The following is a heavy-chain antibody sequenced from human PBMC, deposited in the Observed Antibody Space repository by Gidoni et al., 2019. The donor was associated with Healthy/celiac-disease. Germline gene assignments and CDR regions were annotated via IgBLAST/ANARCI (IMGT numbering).Heavy chain of an antibody. CDR1: GFSLSNARMG. D-gene: IGHD6-19*01. Sequence: QVTLKESGPVLVKPTETLTLTCTVPGFSLSNARMGVSWLRQPPGKALEWLAHISSNDEKSYSTSLKSRLTISKDTSKSQVVLTMTNMDPVDTATYYCARMGREWLATDFYFYYGMDVWGQGTTVTVSS. J-gene: IGHJ6*02. V-gene: IGHV2-26*01. CDR2: ISSNDEK. CDR3: ARMGREWLATDFYFYYGMDV.